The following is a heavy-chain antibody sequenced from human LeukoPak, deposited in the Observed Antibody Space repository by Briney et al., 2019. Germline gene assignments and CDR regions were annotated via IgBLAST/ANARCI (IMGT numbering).Heavy chain of an antibody. CDR3: ARHSPRRPFFDP. J-gene: IGHJ5*02. Sequence: SETLSLTCTVSGGSIYSRSYYWGWVRQPPGRGLEWIGSMYYKGETYLNPSLKSRVAISHTSKNQFSLKLSSVTAADTAVYYCARHSPRRPFFDPWGQGTLVTVSS. CDR1: GGSIYSRSYY. CDR2: MYYKGET. V-gene: IGHV4-39*01.